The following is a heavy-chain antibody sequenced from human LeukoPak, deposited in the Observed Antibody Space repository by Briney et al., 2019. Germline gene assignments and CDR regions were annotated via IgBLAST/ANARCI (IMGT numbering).Heavy chain of an antibody. D-gene: IGHD2-15*01. CDR3: ARGPQYCSDGSCYSYAFDI. Sequence: SETLSLTCTVSGGSISTSYWSWIRQPPGKGLEWIGYIYYSGSTNYNPSLKSRVTISVDTSKNQFPLKLSSVTAADTAVYYCARGPQYCSDGSCYSYAFDIWGQGTMVTVSS. V-gene: IGHV4-59*01. CDR2: IYYSGST. CDR1: GGSISTSY. J-gene: IGHJ3*02.